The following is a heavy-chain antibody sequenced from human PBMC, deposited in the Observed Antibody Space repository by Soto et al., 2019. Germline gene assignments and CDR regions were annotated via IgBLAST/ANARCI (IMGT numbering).Heavy chain of an antibody. V-gene: IGHV1-8*01. J-gene: IGHJ6*02. CDR1: GYTFTSYD. CDR3: ARGRYCISTSCSYYYYYYGMDV. CDR2: MNPNSGNT. D-gene: IGHD2-2*01. Sequence: ASVKVSCKASGYTFTSYDINWVRQATGQGLEWMGWMNPNSGNTGYAQKFQGRVTMTRNTSISTAYMELSSLRSEDTAVYYCARGRYCISTSCSYYYYYYGMDVWGQGTTVTVSS.